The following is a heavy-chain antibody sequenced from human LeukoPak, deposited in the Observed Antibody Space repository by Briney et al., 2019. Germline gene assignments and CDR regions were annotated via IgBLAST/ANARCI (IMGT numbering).Heavy chain of an antibody. Sequence: SETLSLTCTVSGYSISSGYYWSWIRQPPGKGLEWIGYIYYSGSTNYNPSLKSRVTISVDTSKNQFSLKLSSVTAADTAVYYCARHPVEMATITAWGQGTLVTVSS. CDR3: ARHPVEMATITA. CDR1: GYSISSGYY. D-gene: IGHD5-24*01. J-gene: IGHJ4*02. V-gene: IGHV4-59*08. CDR2: IYYSGST.